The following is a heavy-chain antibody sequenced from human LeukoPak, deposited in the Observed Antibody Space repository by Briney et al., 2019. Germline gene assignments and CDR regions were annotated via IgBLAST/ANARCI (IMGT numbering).Heavy chain of an antibody. Sequence: GGSLRLSCAASGFTFSSYGMHWVRQAPGKGLEWVAFIRYDGSNKYYADSVKGRFTISRDNSKNTLYLQMNSLRAEDTAVYYCAKDNYYDSSGYSPSDYWGQGTLVTVSS. CDR3: AKDNYYDSSGYSPSDY. CDR2: IRYDGSNK. D-gene: IGHD3-22*01. J-gene: IGHJ4*02. CDR1: GFTFSSYG. V-gene: IGHV3-30*02.